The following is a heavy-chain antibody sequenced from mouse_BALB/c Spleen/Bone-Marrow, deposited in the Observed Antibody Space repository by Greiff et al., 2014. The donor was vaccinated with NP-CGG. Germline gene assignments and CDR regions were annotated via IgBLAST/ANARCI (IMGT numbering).Heavy chain of an antibody. Sequence: QVQLQQPGAELARPGASVKLSCKASGYTFTGYWMQWVKQRPGQGLEWIGIIYPGDGDTRYTQKFKGKATLTADKSSSTAYMQLRNLASEDSAVYYCARVSYDSTSAYWGQGTTLTVSS. J-gene: IGHJ2*01. V-gene: IGHV1-87*01. D-gene: IGHD2-5*01. CDR3: ARVSYDSTSAY. CDR2: IYPGDGDT. CDR1: GYTFTGYW.